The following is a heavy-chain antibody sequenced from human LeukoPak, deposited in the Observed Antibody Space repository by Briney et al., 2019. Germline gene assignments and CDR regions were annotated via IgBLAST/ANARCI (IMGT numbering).Heavy chain of an antibody. V-gene: IGHV3-33*01. CDR3: ARGGVTILGVAAGYYGMDV. CDR2: IWYDGSNK. CDR1: GFTFSSYG. J-gene: IGHJ6*02. D-gene: IGHD3-3*01. Sequence: SGGSLRLSCAASGFTFSSYGMHWVRQAPGKGLEWVAVIWYDGSNKYYADSVKGRFTISRDNSKNTLYLQMNSLRAEDTAVYYCARGGVTILGVAAGYYGMDVWGQGTTVTVSS.